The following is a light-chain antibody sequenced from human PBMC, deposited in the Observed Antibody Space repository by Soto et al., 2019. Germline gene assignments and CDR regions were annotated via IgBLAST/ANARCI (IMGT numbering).Light chain of an antibody. CDR2: EGS. CDR1: SSDVGSYNL. Sequence: QSALTQPASVSGSPGQSITISCTGTSSDVGSYNLVSWYQQHPGKAPKLMIYEGSKRPSGVSNRFSGSKSGNTASLTISGRQAEDEADYYFCSYAGSSTLVVFGGWTKVTVL. V-gene: IGLV2-23*03. J-gene: IGLJ2*01. CDR3: CSYAGSSTLVV.